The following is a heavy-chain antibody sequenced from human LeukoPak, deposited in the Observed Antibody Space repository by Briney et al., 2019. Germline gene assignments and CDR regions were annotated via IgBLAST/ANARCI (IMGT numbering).Heavy chain of an antibody. CDR1: GGPFSGYY. CDR2: INHSGST. V-gene: IGHV4-34*01. CDR3: ARYCSSTSCFSWYYGMDV. J-gene: IGHJ6*04. D-gene: IGHD2-2*01. Sequence: PSETLSLTCAVYGGPFSGYYWSWIRQPPGKGLEWLGEINHSGSTNYNPSLKSRVTISVDTSKNQFSLKLSSVSAADTAVYYCARYCSSTSCFSWYYGMDVWGKGTTVTVSS.